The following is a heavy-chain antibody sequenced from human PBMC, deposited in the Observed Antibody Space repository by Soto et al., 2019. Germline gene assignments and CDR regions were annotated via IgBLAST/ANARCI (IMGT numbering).Heavy chain of an antibody. V-gene: IGHV4-31*03. CDR1: CGAIISGGYY. CDR2: IYYSGST. D-gene: IGHD3-10*01. J-gene: IGHJ4*02. CDR3: ARVVRGVIKGGFDS. Sequence: SETLSLTCTFSCGAIISGGYYWSWIRQHPEKGLERIGYIYYSGSTYYNPSLESRVTISVDTSKNQFSLKLSSVTAADTAVYYCARVVRGVIKGGFDSWGQGNLVTVSS.